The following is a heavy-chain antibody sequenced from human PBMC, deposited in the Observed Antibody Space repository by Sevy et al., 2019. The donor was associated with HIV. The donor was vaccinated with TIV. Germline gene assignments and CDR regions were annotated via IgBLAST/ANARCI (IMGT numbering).Heavy chain of an antibody. J-gene: IGHJ4*02. CDR2: IGTAGDT. D-gene: IGHD1-26*01. CDR3: ARDRGVREFDY. CDR1: GFTFSSYD. V-gene: IGHV3-13*01. Sequence: GGSLRLSCAASGFTFSSYDMHWVRQATGKGLEWVSAIGTAGDTYYPGSVKGRFTISRENAKNSLYLQMNSLRAGDTAVYYCARDRGVREFDYWGQRTLVTVSS.